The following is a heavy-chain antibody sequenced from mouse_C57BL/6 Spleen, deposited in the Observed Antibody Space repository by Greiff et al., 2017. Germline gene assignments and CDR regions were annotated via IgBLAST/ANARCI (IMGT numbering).Heavy chain of an antibody. D-gene: IGHD2-5*01. CDR2: ISSGSSTI. J-gene: IGHJ4*01. CDR1: GFTFSDYG. CDR3: AGRAYSNYALDY. V-gene: IGHV5-17*01. Sequence: EVQLQESGGGLVKPGGSLKLSCAASGFTFSDYGMHWVRQAPEKGLEWVAYISSGSSTIYYADTVKGRFTISRDNAKNTLFLQMTSLRSEDTAMYYCAGRAYSNYALDYWGQGTSVTVSA.